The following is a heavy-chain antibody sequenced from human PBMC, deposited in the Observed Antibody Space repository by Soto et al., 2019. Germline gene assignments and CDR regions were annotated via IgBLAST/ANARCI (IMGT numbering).Heavy chain of an antibody. CDR3: ARDRIIVVPATSLYHYYGMDV. CDR1: GYTFTTYH. Sequence: ASVKVSCKASGYTFTTYHMHWVRQAPGQGLEWMGIINPSVGSTSYAQNFQGRVSMTTDTSTSTAYMELRSLTSDDTAVYYCARDRIIVVPATSLYHYYGMDVWGQGTTVTVSS. CDR2: INPSVGST. V-gene: IGHV1-46*01. J-gene: IGHJ6*02. D-gene: IGHD2-2*01.